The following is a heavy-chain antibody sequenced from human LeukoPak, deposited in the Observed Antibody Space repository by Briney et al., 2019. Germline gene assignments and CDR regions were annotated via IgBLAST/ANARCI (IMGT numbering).Heavy chain of an antibody. CDR3: ARDRENIAARHDAFDI. Sequence: GGSLRLSCAASGFIVSANYMSWVRQAPGKGLEWVSSISSSSSYIYYADSVKGRFTISRDNAKNSLYLQMNSLRAEDTAVYYCARDRENIAARHDAFDIWGQGTMVTGPS. D-gene: IGHD6-6*01. CDR2: ISSSSSYI. CDR1: GFIVSANY. V-gene: IGHV3-21*01. J-gene: IGHJ3*02.